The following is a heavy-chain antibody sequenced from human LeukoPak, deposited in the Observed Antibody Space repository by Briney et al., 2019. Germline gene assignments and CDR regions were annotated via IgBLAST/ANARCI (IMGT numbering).Heavy chain of an antibody. CDR3: VRRNRGYED. V-gene: IGHV5-51*01. J-gene: IGHJ4*02. Sequence: GESLKISCQGSGYTFTNYWIAWVRQMPGKGLEWMGIIYPGDSDTRYSPSFQGQVTIAADKSISTAYLQWSSLKASDTAIYYCVRRNRGYEDWGQGTLVTVSS. CDR1: GYTFTNYW. D-gene: IGHD5-12*01. CDR2: IYPGDSDT.